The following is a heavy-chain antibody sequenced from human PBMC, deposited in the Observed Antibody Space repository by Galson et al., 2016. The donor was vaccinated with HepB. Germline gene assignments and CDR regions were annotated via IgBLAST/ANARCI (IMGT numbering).Heavy chain of an antibody. CDR1: EFTFSNFY. D-gene: IGHD3-22*01. Sequence: SLRLSCAASEFTFSNFYMSWIRQAPGKGLEWLSYISSSGTAIYYADSVKGRFTISRDNAKNSLYLQMNSLRAEDTAVYYCARDFHYDSSGYSDYWGQGTLVTVSS. CDR3: ARDFHYDSSGYSDY. J-gene: IGHJ4*02. V-gene: IGHV3-11*01. CDR2: ISSSGTAI.